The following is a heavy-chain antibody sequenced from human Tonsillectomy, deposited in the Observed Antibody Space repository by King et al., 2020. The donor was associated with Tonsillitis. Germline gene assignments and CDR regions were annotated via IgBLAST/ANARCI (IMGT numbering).Heavy chain of an antibody. CDR2: ISYDGSNK. Sequence: QLVQSGGGVVQPGRSLRLSCAASGFTFSSYGMHWVRQAPGKGLEWVAVISYDGSNKYYADSVKGRFTISRDNSKNTLYLQMNSLRAEDTAVYYCVKDREYSSDHGMDVWGQGTTVTVSS. J-gene: IGHJ6*02. D-gene: IGHD6-6*01. V-gene: IGHV3-30*18. CDR1: GFTFSSYG. CDR3: VKDREYSSDHGMDV.